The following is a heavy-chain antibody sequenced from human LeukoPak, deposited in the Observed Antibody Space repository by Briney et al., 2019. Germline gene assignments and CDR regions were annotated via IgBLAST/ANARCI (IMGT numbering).Heavy chain of an antibody. CDR3: ARDREPYLNSLDY. CDR1: GYSFSTHW. D-gene: IGHD1-26*01. CDR2: INPSGGFT. V-gene: IGHV1-46*01. J-gene: IGHJ4*02. Sequence: GASVKVSCKASGYSFSTHWMHWVRQAPGQGLEWMGIINPSGGFTSYAQKLQGRVTVTRDMSTSTVYMELSNLRSEDTAVYYCARDREPYLNSLDYWGQGTLVTVSS.